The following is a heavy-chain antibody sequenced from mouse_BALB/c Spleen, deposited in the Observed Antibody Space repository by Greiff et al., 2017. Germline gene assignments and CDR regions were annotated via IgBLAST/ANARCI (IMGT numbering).Heavy chain of an antibody. CDR2: IRSGGSYT. CDR3: ARNWDTWFAY. J-gene: IGHJ3*01. CDR1: GFSFSSYG. V-gene: IGHV5-6*03. D-gene: IGHD4-1*01. Sequence: EVKLMESGGGLVKPGGSLKLSCAASGFSFSSYGMSWVRQTPDKRLEWVATIRSGGSYTYYPDSVKGRFTISSNNAKNTLYLQMSSLKSEDTAMYYCARNWDTWFAYWGQGTLVTVSA.